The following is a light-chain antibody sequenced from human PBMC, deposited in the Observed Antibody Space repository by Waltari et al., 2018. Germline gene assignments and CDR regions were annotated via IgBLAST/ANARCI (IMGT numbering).Light chain of an antibody. J-gene: IGLJ7*01. CDR3: GTWDSSLSGAV. CDR2: GVK. CDR1: SSNIGNNY. Sequence: QSVLTQPPSVSAAPGQRVTISCSGGSSNIGNNYVSWYRQFPGKAPKLLIYGVKWRPAWVPGRFSGSKSGTSSTLDITGLQAADEADYYCGTWDSSLSGAVFGGGTHLTVL. V-gene: IGLV1-51*02.